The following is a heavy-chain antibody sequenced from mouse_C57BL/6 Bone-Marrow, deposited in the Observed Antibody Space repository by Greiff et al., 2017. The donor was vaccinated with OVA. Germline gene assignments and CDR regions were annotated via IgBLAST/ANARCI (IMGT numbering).Heavy chain of an antibody. D-gene: IGHD2-5*01. V-gene: IGHV1-82*01. CDR3: ASPYYSNLYYYAMDY. CDR1: GYAFSSSW. Sequence: QVHVKQSGPELVKPGASVKISCKASGYAFSSSWMNWVKQRPGKGLEWIGRIYPGDGDTNYNGKFKGKATLTADKSSSTAYMQLSSLTSEDSAVYFCASPYYSNLYYYAMDYWGQGTSVTVSS. CDR2: IYPGDGDT. J-gene: IGHJ4*01.